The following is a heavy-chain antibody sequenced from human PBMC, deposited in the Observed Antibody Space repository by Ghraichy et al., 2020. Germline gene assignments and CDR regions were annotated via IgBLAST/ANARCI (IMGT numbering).Heavy chain of an antibody. D-gene: IGHD3-9*01. CDR3: ARETYNMVTGYYNVMDH. CDR2: IYSSGST. J-gene: IGHJ4*02. CDR1: SGSITNYY. V-gene: IGHV4-59*08. Sequence: ESLNISCTVSSGSITNYYWSWIRQPPGKGMEWIGYIYSSGSTIYNPSLESRVTMSVDTSKNHFSLRLTSVSAADTAVYYCARETYNMVTGYYNVMDHWGQGILVTVSS.